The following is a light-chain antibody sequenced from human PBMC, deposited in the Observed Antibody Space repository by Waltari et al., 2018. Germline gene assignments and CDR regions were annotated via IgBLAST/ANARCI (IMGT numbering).Light chain of an antibody. CDR2: AAF. V-gene: IGKV1-9*01. CDR1: QGISSY. Sequence: IQLPQSPSSLSPSVGDRVTITCRASQGISSYLAWYQQNPGKAPNLLIYAAFTLQSGVPSRFSGSGSGTDFTLTISSLQPEDFATYYCQQFNTYPLTFGQGTRLEIK. CDR3: QQFNTYPLT. J-gene: IGKJ5*01.